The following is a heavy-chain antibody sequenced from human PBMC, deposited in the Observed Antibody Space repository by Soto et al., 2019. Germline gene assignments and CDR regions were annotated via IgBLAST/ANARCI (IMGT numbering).Heavy chain of an antibody. Sequence: SETLSLTCGVYGGSFNAHYWSWIRQPPGKGLEWIGEISHSGSPNYNPSLKSRLTISVDTSKNPFSLTLSSVTAADTAVYYCARGRGGYSYGGLDYWGQGTLVTVSS. J-gene: IGHJ4*02. CDR2: ISHSGSP. CDR3: ARGRGGYSYGGLDY. D-gene: IGHD5-18*01. CDR1: GGSFNAHY. V-gene: IGHV4-34*01.